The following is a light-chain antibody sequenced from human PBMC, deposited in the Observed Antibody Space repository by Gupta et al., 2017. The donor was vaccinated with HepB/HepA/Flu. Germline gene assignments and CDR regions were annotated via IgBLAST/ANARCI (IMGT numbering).Light chain of an antibody. J-gene: IGLJ2*01. V-gene: IGLV3-1*01. CDR1: KLGDKY. CDR3: QAWDSSTVG. CDR2: KDS. Sequence: SYELTQPPSVSVSPGQTASITCSGDKLGDKYACWYQQKPGQSPVLVIYKDSKRPSGIPERFSGSNSGNTATLTISGTQAMDEADYYCQAWDSSTVGFGGGTKLTVL.